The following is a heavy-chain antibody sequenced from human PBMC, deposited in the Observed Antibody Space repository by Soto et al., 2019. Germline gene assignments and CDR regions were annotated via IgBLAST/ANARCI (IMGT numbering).Heavy chain of an antibody. CDR3: AKNGQWLATPPEA. V-gene: IGHV3-23*01. CDR2: ITDSGYTA. J-gene: IGHJ4*02. D-gene: IGHD6-19*01. CDR1: GFSFGTFV. Sequence: GGSLRLSCAASGFSFGTFVMTWFRQAPGGGLEWVASITDSGYTASYAETVEGRFTVSRDNSKNKLHRQMNDLRAEDTATYYCAKNGQWLATPPEAWGQGTLVTAPQ.